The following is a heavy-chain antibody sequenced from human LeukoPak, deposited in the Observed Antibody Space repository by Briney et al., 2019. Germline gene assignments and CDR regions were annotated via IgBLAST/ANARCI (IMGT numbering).Heavy chain of an antibody. J-gene: IGHJ1*01. D-gene: IGHD4-17*01. Sequence: GGSLRLSCAASGFTFSSYAMSWVRQAPGKGLEWVSAISGSGSSTYYADSVKGRFTISRDNSKNTLYLQSNSRRAEETAVYYWATRTTVTTEYFQHWGEGALVTVSS. CDR1: GFTFSSYA. CDR3: ATRTTVTTEYFQH. CDR2: ISGSGSST. V-gene: IGHV3-23*01.